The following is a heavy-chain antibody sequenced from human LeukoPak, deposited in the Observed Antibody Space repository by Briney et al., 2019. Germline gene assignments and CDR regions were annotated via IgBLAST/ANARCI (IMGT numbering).Heavy chain of an antibody. J-gene: IGHJ4*02. CDR3: ARDFDSTGYYPFDLPDY. V-gene: IGHV3-33*01. D-gene: IGHD3-22*01. Sequence: GGSLRLSCAASGFTFSSYGMHWVRQAPGKGLEWVAVIWYDGSNKYYADSVKGRFTISRDNSKNTPYLQMNSLRAEDTAVYYCARDFDSTGYYPFDLPDYWGQGTLVTVSS. CDR2: IWYDGSNK. CDR1: GFTFSSYG.